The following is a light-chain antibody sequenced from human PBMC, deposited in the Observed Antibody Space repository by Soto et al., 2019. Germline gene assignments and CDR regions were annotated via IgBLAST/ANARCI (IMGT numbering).Light chain of an antibody. Sequence: EFVLTQSPGTLSLSPGERATLSCRASQSLNSNFFAWYQQRPGQAPRLLIYGASTRVTGVPDRFSGSGSGTDFTLTITRLEPEDFAMYYCQRYDSLRTFGQGTKVEI. J-gene: IGKJ1*01. CDR2: GAS. V-gene: IGKV3-20*01. CDR3: QRYDSLRT. CDR1: QSLNSNF.